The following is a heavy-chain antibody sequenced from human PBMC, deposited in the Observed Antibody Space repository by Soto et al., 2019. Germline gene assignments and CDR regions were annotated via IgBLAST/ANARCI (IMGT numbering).Heavy chain of an antibody. J-gene: IGHJ6*03. D-gene: IGHD3-22*01. CDR3: ARGGHDSSGYNLSYNMDV. V-gene: IGHV4-34*01. CDR2: INHSGST. Sequence: QVQLQQWGAGLLKPSETLSLTCAVYGGSFSGYYWDWIRQPPGKGLEWIGEINHSGSTNYKPSLKSRVTISVDTSNNQFSLKLSSVTAADTAVYYCARGGHDSSGYNLSYNMDVWGKGTTVTVS. CDR1: GGSFSGYY.